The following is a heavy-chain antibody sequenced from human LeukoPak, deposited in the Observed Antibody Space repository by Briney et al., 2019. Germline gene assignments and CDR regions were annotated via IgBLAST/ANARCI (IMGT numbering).Heavy chain of an antibody. D-gene: IGHD5-24*01. V-gene: IGHV4-34*01. Sequence: PSETLSLTCAVYGGSFSGYYWSWIRQPPGKGLEWIGEINHSGSTNYNPSLKSRVTISVDTSKNQLSLKLSSVTAADTAVYYCAGHRSGWLQSPNYWGQGTLVTVSS. J-gene: IGHJ4*02. CDR3: AGHRSGWLQSPNY. CDR2: INHSGST. CDR1: GGSFSGYY.